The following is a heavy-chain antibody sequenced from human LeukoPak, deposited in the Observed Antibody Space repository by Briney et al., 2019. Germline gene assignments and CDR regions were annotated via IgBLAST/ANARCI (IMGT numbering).Heavy chain of an antibody. CDR1: SGSIGSSSNY. Sequence: SETLSLTCTVSSGSIGSSSNYWSWIRQPAGKGLEWIGRIYATGSTNFNPSLKSRVTLSVDTSKNQFSLKLSSVTAADTAVYYCARAVGSSESNWFDPWGQGTLATVSS. J-gene: IGHJ5*02. CDR2: IYATGST. V-gene: IGHV4-61*02. CDR3: ARAVGSSESNWFDP. D-gene: IGHD1-26*01.